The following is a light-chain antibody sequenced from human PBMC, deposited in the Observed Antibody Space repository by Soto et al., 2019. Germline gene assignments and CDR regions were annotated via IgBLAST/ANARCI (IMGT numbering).Light chain of an antibody. Sequence: EIVLTQSPGTLSLPPGERATLSCRASQSLSSSYLAWYQQQPGQAPRLLIYAASSRATGIPDRFSGSGSGTAFTLTIARLEPEDFAVYYCQQYGSSPWTFGQGTKVDIK. CDR1: QSLSSSY. V-gene: IGKV3-20*01. CDR2: AAS. J-gene: IGKJ1*01. CDR3: QQYGSSPWT.